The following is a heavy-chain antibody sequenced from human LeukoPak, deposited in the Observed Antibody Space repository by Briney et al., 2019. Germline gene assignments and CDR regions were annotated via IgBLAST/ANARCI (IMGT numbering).Heavy chain of an antibody. Sequence: PGGSLRLSCAASGFTFSSYGMHWVRQAPGKGLEWVSFIRSDGSIKYYADSVKGRFAISRDNSKNTLNLQMNSLRAEDTAVYYCAKVRANRFASFDYWGQGTLVTVSS. CDR1: GFTFSSYG. J-gene: IGHJ4*02. CDR2: IRSDGSIK. D-gene: IGHD1/OR15-1a*01. V-gene: IGHV3-30*02. CDR3: AKVRANRFASFDY.